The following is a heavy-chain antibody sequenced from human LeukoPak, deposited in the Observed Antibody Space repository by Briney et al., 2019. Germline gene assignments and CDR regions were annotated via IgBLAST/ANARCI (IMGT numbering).Heavy chain of an antibody. Sequence: SETLSLTCTVSNYSISSGYYWGWFRQPPGKGLEWIGSMRHSGSTYQTPSLKSRVTMSVDTSKNQFSLRLSSVTAADTAVYYCARDISARYDYWGQGALVTVSS. CDR1: NYSISSGYY. CDR2: MRHSGST. V-gene: IGHV4-38-2*02. D-gene: IGHD1-14*01. J-gene: IGHJ4*02. CDR3: ARDISARYDY.